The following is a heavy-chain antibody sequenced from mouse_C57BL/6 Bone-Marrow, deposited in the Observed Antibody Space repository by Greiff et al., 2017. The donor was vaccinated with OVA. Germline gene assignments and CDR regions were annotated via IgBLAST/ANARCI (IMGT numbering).Heavy chain of an antibody. CDR3: ARSYYGSSYEDY. D-gene: IGHD1-1*01. CDR2: ISYDGSN. V-gene: IGHV3-6*01. Sequence: EVKLMESGPGLVKPSQSLSLTCSVTGYSITSGYYWNWIRQFPGNKLEWMGYISYDGSNNYNPSLKNRISITRDTSKNQFFLKLNSVTTEDTATYYCARSYYGSSYEDYWGQGTTLTVSS. CDR1: GYSITSGYY. J-gene: IGHJ2*01.